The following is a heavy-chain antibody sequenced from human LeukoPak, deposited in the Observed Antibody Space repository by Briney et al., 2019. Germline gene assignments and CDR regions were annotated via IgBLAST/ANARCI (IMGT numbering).Heavy chain of an antibody. J-gene: IGHJ4*02. CDR3: ARDPSGYDYYFDY. V-gene: IGHV4-59*02. Sequence: SETLSLTCDVSGGSVSGYYWSWIRQPPGKGLEWIGYIHYSGNTNYNSSLRGRVTLSVDTSKNQLSLKLSSVTPADTAVYYCARDPSGYDYYFDYWGQGTLSPSPQ. CDR2: IHYSGNT. D-gene: IGHD5-12*01. CDR1: GGSVSGYY.